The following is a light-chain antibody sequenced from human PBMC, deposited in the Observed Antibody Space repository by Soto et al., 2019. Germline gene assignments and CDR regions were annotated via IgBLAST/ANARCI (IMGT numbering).Light chain of an antibody. CDR1: QTVERW. Sequence: DIQMTQSPSTLSASVGDRVTITCRASQTVERWLAWYQQKPGKAPNLLISDVSSLERGVPSRFSGSGSATEFTLTISGLQPDDFATDYCEQYKDSMWTFGQGTKVESK. V-gene: IGKV1-5*01. J-gene: IGKJ1*01. CDR3: EQYKDSMWT. CDR2: DVS.